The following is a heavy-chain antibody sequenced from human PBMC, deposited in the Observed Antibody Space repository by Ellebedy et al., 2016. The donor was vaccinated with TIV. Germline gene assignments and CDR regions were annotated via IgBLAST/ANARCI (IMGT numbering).Heavy chain of an antibody. CDR3: ARIGGGVSGTSFDV. Sequence: AASVKVSCKASGYTFTRYGISWVRQAPGRGLEWMGWLSSYNGNTKYAQKFQGRVTMTTDTSTSTTDMELRGLRSDDTALYYCARIGGGVSGTSFDVWGQGTIVTVSS. D-gene: IGHD3-16*01. CDR1: GYTFTRYG. V-gene: IGHV1-18*04. J-gene: IGHJ3*01. CDR2: LSSYNGNT.